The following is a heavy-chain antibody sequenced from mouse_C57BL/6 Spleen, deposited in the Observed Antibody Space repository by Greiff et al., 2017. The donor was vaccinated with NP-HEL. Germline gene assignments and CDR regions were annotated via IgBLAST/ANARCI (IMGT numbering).Heavy chain of an antibody. CDR3: TTENITTVVEGAMDY. CDR2: IDPEDGDT. D-gene: IGHD1-1*01. V-gene: IGHV14-1*01. J-gene: IGHJ4*01. CDR1: GFNIKDYY. Sequence: EVQLQQSGAELVRPGASVKLSCTASGFNIKDYYMHWVKQRPEQGLEWIGRIDPEDGDTEYAPKFQGKATMTADTSSNTAYLQLSSLTSEDTAVYYCTTENITTVVEGAMDYWGQGTSVTVSS.